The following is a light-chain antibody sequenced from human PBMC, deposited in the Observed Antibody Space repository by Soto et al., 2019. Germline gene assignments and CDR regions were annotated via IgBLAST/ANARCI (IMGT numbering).Light chain of an antibody. CDR2: GAS. Sequence: EIVMTQSPATLSVSPGERATLSCRASQSFSNNLAWYQQKPGQAPRLLIYGASTRATGIPARFSGGGSGTEFTLTISSLQSEDFAVYYCQQYNNWPPLYTFGQGTKLEIK. V-gene: IGKV3-15*01. CDR1: QSFSNN. CDR3: QQYNNWPPLYT. J-gene: IGKJ2*01.